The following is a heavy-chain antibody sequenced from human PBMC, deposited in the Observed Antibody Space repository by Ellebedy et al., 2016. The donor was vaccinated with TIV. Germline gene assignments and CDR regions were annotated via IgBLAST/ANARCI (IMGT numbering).Heavy chain of an antibody. CDR3: ASLYYYDSSGYLAWYFDL. CDR2: IYHSGST. D-gene: IGHD3-22*01. Sequence: SETLSLTCTVSGYSIRSGYYWGWIRQPPGKGLEWIGSIYHSGSTYYNPSLKSRVTISVDTSKKQFSLKLSSVTAADTAVYYCASLYYYDSSGYLAWYFDLWGRGTLVTVSS. J-gene: IGHJ2*01. V-gene: IGHV4-38-2*02. CDR1: GYSIRSGYY.